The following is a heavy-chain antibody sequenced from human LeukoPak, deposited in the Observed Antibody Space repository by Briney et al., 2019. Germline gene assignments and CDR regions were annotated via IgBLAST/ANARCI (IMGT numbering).Heavy chain of an antibody. Sequence: SETLSLTCTVSGGYISSSSYYWGWVRQPPGKGLEWIGSIYYSGSTYYNPSLKSRVTISVDTSKNQFSLKLSSVTAADTAVYYCARGYSGGWVDYWGQGTLVTVSS. V-gene: IGHV4-39*01. CDR2: IYYSGST. CDR3: ARGYSGGWVDY. J-gene: IGHJ4*02. CDR1: GGYISSSSYY. D-gene: IGHD6-19*01.